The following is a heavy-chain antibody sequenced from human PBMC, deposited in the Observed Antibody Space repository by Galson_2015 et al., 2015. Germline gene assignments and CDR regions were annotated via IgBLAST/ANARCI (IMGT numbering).Heavy chain of an antibody. J-gene: IGHJ4*02. CDR2: ISSSSSYI. V-gene: IGHV3-21*01. CDR1: GFTFSSYS. D-gene: IGHD3-10*01. Sequence: SLRLSCAASGFTFSSYSMNWVRQAPGKGLEWVSSISSSSSYIYYADSVKGRFTISRDNAKNSLYLQMNSLRAEDTAVYYCARDGYGSGSFDYWGQGTLVTVSS. CDR3: ARDGYGSGSFDY.